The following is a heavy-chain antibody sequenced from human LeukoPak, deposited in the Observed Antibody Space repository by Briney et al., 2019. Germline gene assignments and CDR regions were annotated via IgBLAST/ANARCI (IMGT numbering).Heavy chain of an antibody. D-gene: IGHD3-3*01. CDR1: GFTFSSSA. V-gene: IGHV3-23*01. CDR3: ARDERLLSFLK. J-gene: IGHJ4*02. CDR2: ISGSGGST. Sequence: GGSLRLSRADSGFTFSSSAINWVPQAPGNGLEWVSAISGSGGSTYYADSVKGRFTISRDNSKNTLYLQMNSLRAEDTAIYYCARDERLLSFLKWGQGTLVTVSS.